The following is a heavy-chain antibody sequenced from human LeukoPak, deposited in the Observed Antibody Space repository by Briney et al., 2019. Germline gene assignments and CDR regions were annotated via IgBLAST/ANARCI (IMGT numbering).Heavy chain of an antibody. J-gene: IGHJ3*01. CDR1: GLTFSSSW. Sequence: GGSLRLSCAASGLTFSSSWIHWVRQVPGKGLVWVSRISSDGITANYADSVKVRFTISRKNAKNTVSPQVDILRSEDPAVYYCARMEVAWGQGTIVTVSS. V-gene: IGHV3-74*01. D-gene: IGHD3-3*01. CDR3: ARMEVA. CDR2: ISSDGITA.